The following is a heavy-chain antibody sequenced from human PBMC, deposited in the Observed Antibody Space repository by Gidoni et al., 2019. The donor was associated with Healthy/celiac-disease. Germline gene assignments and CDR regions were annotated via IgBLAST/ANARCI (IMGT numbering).Heavy chain of an antibody. Sequence: EVQLVESGGGLVQPGGSLKLSCAASGFTFSGSAMHWVRQASGKGLEWVGLIRSKANSYATAYAASVKGRFTISRDDSKNTAYLQMNSLKTEDTAVYYCTRRTTVTIPTYYWYFDLWGRGTLVTVSS. CDR2: IRSKANSYAT. CDR3: TRRTTVTIPTYYWYFDL. V-gene: IGHV3-73*02. J-gene: IGHJ2*01. CDR1: GFTFSGSA. D-gene: IGHD4-17*01.